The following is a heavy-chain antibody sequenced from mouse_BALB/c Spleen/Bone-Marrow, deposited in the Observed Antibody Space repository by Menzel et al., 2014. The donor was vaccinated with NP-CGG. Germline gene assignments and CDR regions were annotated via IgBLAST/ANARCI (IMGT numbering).Heavy chain of an antibody. Sequence: VQLQQSGPELVKPGASVRMSCKASGYTFTNYVIHWVKQKPGQGLEWIGYIDPYNDGTKYNEKFKGKATLTSDKSSNTASMELSSLTSEDSAVYYCARGATMITFFDYWGQGTTLTVSS. CDR3: ARGATMITFFDY. V-gene: IGHV1-14*01. CDR1: GYTFTNYV. D-gene: IGHD2-4*01. CDR2: IDPYNDGT. J-gene: IGHJ2*01.